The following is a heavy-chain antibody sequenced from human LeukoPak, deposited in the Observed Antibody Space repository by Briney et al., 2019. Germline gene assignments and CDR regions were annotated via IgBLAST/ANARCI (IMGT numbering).Heavy chain of an antibody. CDR2: ISAYNGNT. CDR1: GYTFSSYR. Sequence: ASVKVSCKASGYTFSSYRISWVRQAPGQGLEWMGWISAYNGNTNYRQKLQGRVTMTTDTSTSTAYMELRSLRSDDTAVYYCARDSVAMSTIRDFGYWGQGTLVTVSS. D-gene: IGHD5-24*01. V-gene: IGHV1-18*01. CDR3: ARDSVAMSTIRDFGY. J-gene: IGHJ4*02.